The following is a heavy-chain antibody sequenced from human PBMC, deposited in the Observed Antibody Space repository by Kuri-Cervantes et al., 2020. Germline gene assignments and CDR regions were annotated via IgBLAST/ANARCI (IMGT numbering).Heavy chain of an antibody. V-gene: IGHV1-69*10. CDR2: IIPILGTT. Sequence: SVKVSCKASGGTFSSYGISWVRQAPGQGLEWMGGIIPILGTTNYAQKFQGRVTISADKSTSTAYMELRSLRSDDTAVYYCARARTPPYYFDYWGQGTLVTVSS. J-gene: IGHJ4*02. CDR3: ARARTPPYYFDY. CDR1: GGTFSSYG.